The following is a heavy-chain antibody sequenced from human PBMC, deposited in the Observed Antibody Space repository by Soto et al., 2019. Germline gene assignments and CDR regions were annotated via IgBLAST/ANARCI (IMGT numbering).Heavy chain of an antibody. D-gene: IGHD5-18*01. CDR2: IYYSGST. CDR1: GVTISSSSYY. J-gene: IGHJ4*02. Sequence: SDTLSLTCAVSGVTISSSSYYWGWIRQPPGKGLEWIGSIYYSGSTYYNPSLKSRVTISVDTSKNQFSLNLSSVTAADTAVYYCSSSNSRGFNYGFIWGPGILVTVS. CDR3: SSSNSRGFNYGFI. V-gene: IGHV4-39*07.